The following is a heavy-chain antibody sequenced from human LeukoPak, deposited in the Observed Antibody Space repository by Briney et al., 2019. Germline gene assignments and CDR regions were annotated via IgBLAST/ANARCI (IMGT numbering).Heavy chain of an antibody. CDR3: ARDRGYSGYDTYGMDV. Sequence: PGGSLRLSCAASGFTFSSYAMHWVRQAPSKGLEWVAVISYDGSNKYYADSVKGRFTISRDNSKNTLYLQMNSLRAEDTAVYYCARDRGYSGYDTYGMDVWGKGTTVTVSS. CDR1: GFTFSSYA. V-gene: IGHV3-30*04. CDR2: ISYDGSNK. D-gene: IGHD5-12*01. J-gene: IGHJ6*04.